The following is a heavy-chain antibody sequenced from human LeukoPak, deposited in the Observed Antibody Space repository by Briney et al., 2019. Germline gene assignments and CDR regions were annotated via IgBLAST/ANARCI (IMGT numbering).Heavy chain of an antibody. CDR1: GFTFSNYC. CDR2: IRSGGSTI. D-gene: IGHD2-8*01. V-gene: IGHV3-11*01. Sequence: GGSLRLSCAASGFTFSNYCMSWVRQAPGKGLEWVSYIRSGGSTIYYADSVKGRFTISRDNAKNSLYLQMDSLRAGDTALYYCAREGGRSTNGVCYTGYYYYYYMDVWGKGTTVTVSS. CDR3: AREGGRSTNGVCYTGYYYYYYMDV. J-gene: IGHJ6*03.